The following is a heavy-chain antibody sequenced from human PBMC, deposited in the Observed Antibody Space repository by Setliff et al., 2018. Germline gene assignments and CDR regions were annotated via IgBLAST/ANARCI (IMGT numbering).Heavy chain of an antibody. CDR2: IIPMLGT. Sequence: SVKVSCKASGGTFSSYVISWVREAPGQGLEWMGGIIPMLGTNYAQKFQGRVTITADESTSTAYMELSSLGSEDTAVYYCAGGQPLVRKYYYYMDVWGKGTTVTV. V-gene: IGHV1-69*10. J-gene: IGHJ6*03. D-gene: IGHD3-10*01. CDR1: GGTFSSYV. CDR3: AGGQPLVRKYYYYMDV.